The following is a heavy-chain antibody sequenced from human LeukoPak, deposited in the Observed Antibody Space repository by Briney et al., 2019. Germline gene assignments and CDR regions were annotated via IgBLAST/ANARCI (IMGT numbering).Heavy chain of an antibody. CDR1: GFTFSSYA. D-gene: IGHD3-3*01. CDR2: ISGSGGST. J-gene: IGHJ6*02. V-gene: IGHV3-23*01. CDR3: AKHGREWYYCYGMDV. Sequence: PGGSLRLSCAASGFTFSSYAMSWVSQAPGKGLEWVSAISGSGGSTYYADSVKGRFTISRDNSKNTLYLQMNSLRAEDTAVYYCAKHGREWYYCYGMDVWGQGTTVTVSS.